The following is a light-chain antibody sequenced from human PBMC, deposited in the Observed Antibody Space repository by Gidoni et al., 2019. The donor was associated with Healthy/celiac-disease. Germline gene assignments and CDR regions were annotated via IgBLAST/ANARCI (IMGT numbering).Light chain of an antibody. CDR3: QQYGSSVT. CDR1: QSVSSSY. V-gene: IGKV3-20*01. Sequence: ESGLTQSPGTLSLSPGERATLSCRASQSVSSSYLAWYQQTPGQAPRLLRYGASSMATGLPDRFRGGGSGTDFTLTISRLEPEDFAVYYCQQYGSSVTFGPGTKVEIK. CDR2: GAS. J-gene: IGKJ3*01.